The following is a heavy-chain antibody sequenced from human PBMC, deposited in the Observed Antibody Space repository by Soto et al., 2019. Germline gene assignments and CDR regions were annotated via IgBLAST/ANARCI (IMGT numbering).Heavy chain of an antibody. CDR3: ARVREMATITSFDY. CDR2: IIPIFGTA. V-gene: IGHV1-69*13. CDR1: GGTFSSYA. J-gene: IGHJ4*02. Sequence: SVKVSCKASGGTFSSYAISWVRQAPGQGLEWMGGIIPIFGTANYAQKFQGRVTITADESTSTAYMELSSLRSEDTAVYYCARVREMATITSFDYWGQGTLVTVSS. D-gene: IGHD5-12*01.